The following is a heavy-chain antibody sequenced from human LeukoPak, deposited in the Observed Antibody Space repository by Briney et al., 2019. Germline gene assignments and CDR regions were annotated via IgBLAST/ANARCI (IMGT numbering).Heavy chain of an antibody. CDR2: VYPGDSET. D-gene: IGHD1-1*01. V-gene: IGHV5-51*01. Sequence: GGSLQISCKASGYLFTTYWIGWGRQVPGKGREWMGFVYPGDSETIYSPSFQVHVTISADKSITPAFLQWSSLKASDTAMYHCARLLFATGPDYWGQGTLVTVSS. CDR3: ARLLFATGPDY. CDR1: GYLFTTYW. J-gene: IGHJ4*02.